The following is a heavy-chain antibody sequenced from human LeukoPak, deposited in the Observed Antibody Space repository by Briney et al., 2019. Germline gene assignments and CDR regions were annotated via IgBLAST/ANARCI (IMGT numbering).Heavy chain of an antibody. Sequence: PGGSLRLSCAASGFTFSDYYMSWIRQAPGKGLEWVSYISSSGTTIYYADSMKGRFTISRDNAKNSLYLQMNSLKTEDTAVYYCTTDYGAGIFDYWGQGSLVTVSS. J-gene: IGHJ4*02. D-gene: IGHD1-26*01. CDR2: ISSSGTTI. CDR1: GFTFSDYY. V-gene: IGHV3-11*01. CDR3: TTDYGAGIFDY.